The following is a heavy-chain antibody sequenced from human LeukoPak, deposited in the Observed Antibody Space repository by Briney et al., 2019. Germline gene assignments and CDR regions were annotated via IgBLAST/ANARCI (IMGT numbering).Heavy chain of an antibody. CDR3: AKQNEFSYGYFDY. CDR2: ISGGGGNT. D-gene: IGHD5-18*01. Sequence: PGGSLRLSCAASGFGFSIYGMSWVRQAPGKGLEWVSSISGGGGNTFYADSVKGRFSISRDKSKNMVTLQMNSLRAEETAVYCCAKQNEFSYGYFDYWGQGILVTVSS. CDR1: GFGFSIYG. J-gene: IGHJ4*02. V-gene: IGHV3-23*01.